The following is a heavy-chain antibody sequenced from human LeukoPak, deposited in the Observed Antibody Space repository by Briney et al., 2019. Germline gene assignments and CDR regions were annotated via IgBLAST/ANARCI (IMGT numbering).Heavy chain of an antibody. J-gene: IGHJ5*02. V-gene: IGHV4-39*07. D-gene: IGHD3-22*01. CDR1: GGSISSSSYY. Sequence: PSETLSLTCTVSGGSISSSSYYWGWIRQPPGKGLEWIGSIYYSGSTYYDPSLKSRVTISVDTSKNQFSLKLSSVTAADTAVYYCASGWVDYYDSSGYYSIGFDPWGQGALVTVSS. CDR2: IYYSGST. CDR3: ASGWVDYYDSSGYYSIGFDP.